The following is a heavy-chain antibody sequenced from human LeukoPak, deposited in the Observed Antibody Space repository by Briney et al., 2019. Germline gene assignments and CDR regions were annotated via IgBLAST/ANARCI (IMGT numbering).Heavy chain of an antibody. CDR2: MNPNSGNT. J-gene: IGHJ6*02. CDR3: ASEYCSGGSCYLRYYYGMDV. V-gene: IGHV1-8*01. D-gene: IGHD2-15*01. Sequence: VKVSCKASGNTFTSYDINWVRQATGQGLEWMGWMNPNSGNTGYAQKFQGRVTMTRNTSISTAYMELSSLRSEDTAVYYCASEYCSGGSCYLRYYYGMDVWGQGTTVTVSS. CDR1: GNTFTSYD.